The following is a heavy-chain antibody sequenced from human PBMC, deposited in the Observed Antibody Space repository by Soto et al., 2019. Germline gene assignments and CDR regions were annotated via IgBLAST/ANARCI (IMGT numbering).Heavy chain of an antibody. CDR3: AKPLFGVMVTCSFDY. D-gene: IGHD5-18*01. CDR2: ISGSGGST. J-gene: IGHJ4*02. V-gene: IGHV3-23*01. CDR1: GFTFSSYA. Sequence: EVQLLESGGGLVQPRGSLRLSCAASGFTFSSYAMSWVRQAPGKGLEWVSAISGSGGSTYYADSVKGRFTISRDNSKNTLYLQMNSLRAEDTAVYYCAKPLFGVMVTCSFDYWGQGTLVTVSS.